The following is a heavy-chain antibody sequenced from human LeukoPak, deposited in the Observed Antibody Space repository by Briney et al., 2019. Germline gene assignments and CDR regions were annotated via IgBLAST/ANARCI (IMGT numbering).Heavy chain of an antibody. CDR2: IYYSGST. J-gene: IGHJ6*03. D-gene: IGHD3-3*01. Sequence: PSETLSLTCTVSGGSISSYYWSWIRQPPGKGLEWIGYIYYSGSTNYNPSLKSRVTISVDTSKNQFSLKLSSVTAADTAVYYCAREVFTYYYYMDVWGKGTTVTVSS. V-gene: IGHV4-59*01. CDR1: GGSISSYY. CDR3: AREVFTYYYYMDV.